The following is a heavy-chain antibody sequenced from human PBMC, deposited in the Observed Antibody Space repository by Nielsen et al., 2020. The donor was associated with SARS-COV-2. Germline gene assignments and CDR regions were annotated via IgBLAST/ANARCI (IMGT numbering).Heavy chain of an antibody. CDR1: GFTFRNYG. J-gene: IGHJ4*02. CDR3: AKEERMLDTAMVTVDY. Sequence: GGSLRLSCVASGFTFRNYGMHWVRQAPGKGLEWLAVITYDGLNEFYVKSVEGRFTISRDNSKDTLYLQMNSLRAEDTAVYYCAKEERMLDTAMVTVDYWGQGTLVTVSS. D-gene: IGHD5-18*01. V-gene: IGHV3-30*18. CDR2: ITYDGLNE.